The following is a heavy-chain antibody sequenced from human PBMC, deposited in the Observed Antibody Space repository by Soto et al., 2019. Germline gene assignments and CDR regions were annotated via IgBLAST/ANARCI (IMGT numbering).Heavy chain of an antibody. J-gene: IGHJ4*02. CDR2: IWYDGSNK. V-gene: IGHV3-33*01. CDR1: GFTFSSYG. CDR3: ARDPNYYGSGSYQYYFDY. Sequence: GGSLRLSCAASGFTFSSYGMHWVRQAPGKGLEWVAVIWYDGSNKYYADSVKGRFTISRDNSKNTLYLQMNSLRAEDTAVYYCARDPNYYGSGSYQYYFDYWGQGTLVTVSS. D-gene: IGHD3-10*01.